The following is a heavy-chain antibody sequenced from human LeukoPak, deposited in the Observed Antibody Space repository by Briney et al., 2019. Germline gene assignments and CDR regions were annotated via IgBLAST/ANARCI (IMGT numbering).Heavy chain of an antibody. CDR1: GFTVSSNY. V-gene: IGHV3-53*01. CDR2: IYNGGST. CDR3: ARLGYYYYFDY. J-gene: IGHJ4*02. Sequence: GGSLRLSCAASGFTVSSNYMSWVRQAPGKGLEWVSVIYNGGSTYYADSVKGRFTISRDNSKNALYLQMNSLRAEDTAVYYCARLGYYYYFDYWGQGTLVTVSS. D-gene: IGHD2-15*01.